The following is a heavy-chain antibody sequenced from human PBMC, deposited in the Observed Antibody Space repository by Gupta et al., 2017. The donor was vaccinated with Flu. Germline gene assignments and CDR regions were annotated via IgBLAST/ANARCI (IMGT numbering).Heavy chain of an antibody. V-gene: IGHV4-4*07. CDR1: GGPIGSNY. CDR3: ERVDIKRGGCEP. D-gene: IGHD2-2*03. J-gene: IGHJ5*02. CDR2: IYTRETT. Sequence: QVHLQESGPGLVKPSETLSLTCTVSGGPIGSNYWSWIRQPAGKGLEWIGRIYTRETTNYNPSLKSRVTRSVDTSKKQLSLKLSSVTATNTAVEDCERVDIKRGGCEPGVQGTLRNVS.